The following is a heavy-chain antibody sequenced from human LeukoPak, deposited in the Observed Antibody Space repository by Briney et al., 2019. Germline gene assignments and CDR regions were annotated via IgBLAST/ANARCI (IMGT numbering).Heavy chain of an antibody. J-gene: IGHJ4*02. V-gene: IGHV3-7*01. CDR2: INQDGSEK. Sequence: PGGSLRLSCAASGFTFNNYWMSWVRQAPGKGLEWVANINQDGSEKYYVDSVKGRFTISRDNAKNSLYLQMNSLRAEDTAVYYCARVELLLWFGELPDYWGQGTLVTVSS. CDR1: GFTFNNYW. D-gene: IGHD3-10*01. CDR3: ARVELLLWFGELPDY.